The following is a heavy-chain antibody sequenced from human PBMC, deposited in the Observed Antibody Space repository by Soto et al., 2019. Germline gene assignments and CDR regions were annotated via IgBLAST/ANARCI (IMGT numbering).Heavy chain of an antibody. J-gene: IGHJ6*02. D-gene: IGHD6-6*01. V-gene: IGHV3-30*18. CDR3: AKGQKGYSSSRSYYYGMDV. Sequence: GGSLRLSCAASGFTFSSYGMHWVRQAPGKGLEWVAVISYDGSNKYYADSVKGRFTISRDNSKNTLYLQMNSLRAEDTAVYYCAKGQKGYSSSRSYYYGMDVWGQGTTVTVSS. CDR2: ISYDGSNK. CDR1: GFTFSSYG.